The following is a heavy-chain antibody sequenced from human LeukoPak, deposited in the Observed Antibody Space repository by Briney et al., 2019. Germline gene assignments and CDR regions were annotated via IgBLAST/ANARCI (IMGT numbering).Heavy chain of an antibody. Sequence: GGSLRVSCAASGFSSSSSCVKWVRQAPGKGLESVAVIKEDGSEKYYVDSVKGRFAISRDNAKNSLYLQMNNLRAEDTAVYFCAGKSHSGYWGQGPLVSVSS. CDR1: GFSSSSSC. D-gene: IGHD4-23*01. J-gene: IGHJ4*02. V-gene: IGHV3-7*05. CDR2: IKEDGSEK. CDR3: AGKSHSGY.